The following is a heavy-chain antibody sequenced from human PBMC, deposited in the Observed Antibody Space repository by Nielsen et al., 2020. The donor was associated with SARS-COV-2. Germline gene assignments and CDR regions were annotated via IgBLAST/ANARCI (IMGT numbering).Heavy chain of an antibody. Sequence: ASVKVSCKVSGYTLSELSIHWVRQAPGKGLERVGGFDPGDAETAYAQKFQGRITMTEDTSADTAYMDLSSLRTEDAAVYYCATSLVAAIFGVLDYWGPGTLVTVSS. CDR3: ATSLVAAIFGVLDY. V-gene: IGHV1-24*01. D-gene: IGHD3-3*01. CDR2: FDPGDAET. CDR1: GYTLSELS. J-gene: IGHJ4*02.